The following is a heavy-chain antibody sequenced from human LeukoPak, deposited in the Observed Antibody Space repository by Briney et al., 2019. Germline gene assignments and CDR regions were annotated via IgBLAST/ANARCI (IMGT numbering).Heavy chain of an antibody. D-gene: IGHD1-26*01. J-gene: IGHJ4*02. CDR1: ASKLTFNNGW. V-gene: IGHV3-15*01. CDR2: LRPKSNGGTS. Sequence: GGSLRFSCAVSASKLTFNNGWRPWVRQTPGRGLEWVARLRPKSNGGTSDYDTLVTGRFTISRDDSKKIVYLQMNSLKGEDTAVYFCNTRLYSGTNPHFDYWGQGTLVTVSP. CDR3: NTRLYSGTNPHFDY.